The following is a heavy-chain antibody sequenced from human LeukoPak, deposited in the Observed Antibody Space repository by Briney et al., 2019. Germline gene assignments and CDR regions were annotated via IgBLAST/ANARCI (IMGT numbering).Heavy chain of an antibody. Sequence: PSETLSLTCTVSGYSISSGYYWGWIRQPPGKGLEWIGEIYHSGSTNYNPSLKSRVTISVDKSKNQFSLKLNSVTAADTAVYYCAKPHSSGWHYFAYWGQGTLVTVSS. D-gene: IGHD6-19*01. V-gene: IGHV4-38-2*02. CDR2: IYHSGST. J-gene: IGHJ4*02. CDR3: AKPHSSGWHYFAY. CDR1: GYSISSGYY.